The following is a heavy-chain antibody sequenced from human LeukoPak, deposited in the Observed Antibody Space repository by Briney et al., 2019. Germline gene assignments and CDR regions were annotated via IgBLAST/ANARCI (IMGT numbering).Heavy chain of an antibody. V-gene: IGHV3-30*02. CDR1: GFTFSSYG. D-gene: IGHD6-19*01. J-gene: IGHJ4*02. CDR2: IRYDGSNK. CDR3: AKVSLEQWLVPYLDY. Sequence: GGSLRLSCAASGFTFSSYGMHWVRQAPGKGLEWVAFIRYDGSNKYYADSVKGRFTISRDNSKNTLYLQTNSLRAEDTAVYYCAKVSLEQWLVPYLDYWGQGTLVTVSS.